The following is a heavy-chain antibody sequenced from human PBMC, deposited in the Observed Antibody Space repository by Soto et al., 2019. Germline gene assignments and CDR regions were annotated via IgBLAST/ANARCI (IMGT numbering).Heavy chain of an antibody. CDR3: ARGRDSGLYYFDY. D-gene: IGHD2-21*01. V-gene: IGHV3-13*01. J-gene: IGHJ4*02. CDR1: GFTFSNYD. CDR2: ISTAGNT. Sequence: QPGGSLRLSCAASGFTFSNYDMHWVRQATGKGLEWVSTISTAGNTYSPGSVKGRFTISRENAKNSLYLQMNSLRVDDTAVYYCARGRDSGLYYFDYWGQGPWSPSPQ.